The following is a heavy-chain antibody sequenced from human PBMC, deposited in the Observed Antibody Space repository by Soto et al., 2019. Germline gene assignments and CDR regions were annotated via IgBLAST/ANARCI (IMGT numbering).Heavy chain of an antibody. CDR1: GFTFSSYS. CDR3: ARIYSGYDIRLDY. Sequence: EVQLVESGGGLVKPGGSLRLSCAASGFTFSSYSMNWVRQAPGKGLEWVSSISSSSSYIYYADSVKGRFTISRDNAKNSLYLQMNSLRAEDTAVYYCARIYSGYDIRLDYWGQGTLVTVSS. J-gene: IGHJ4*02. V-gene: IGHV3-21*01. CDR2: ISSSSSYI. D-gene: IGHD5-12*01.